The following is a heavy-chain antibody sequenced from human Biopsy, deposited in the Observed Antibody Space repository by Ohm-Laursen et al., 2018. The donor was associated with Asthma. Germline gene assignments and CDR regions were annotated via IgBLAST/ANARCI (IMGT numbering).Heavy chain of an antibody. CDR1: GFKFDEYT. Sequence: SLRLSCAASGFKFDEYTMHRVRHAPGKGLEWVSGISWNSATIGYADSVEGRFTISRDNAKNSVFLHMDSLRPEDTAFYYCAKVRSDWVITESFDYWGQGVLVPVSS. J-gene: IGHJ4*02. D-gene: IGHD3-22*01. V-gene: IGHV3-9*01. CDR3: AKVRSDWVITESFDY. CDR2: ISWNSATI.